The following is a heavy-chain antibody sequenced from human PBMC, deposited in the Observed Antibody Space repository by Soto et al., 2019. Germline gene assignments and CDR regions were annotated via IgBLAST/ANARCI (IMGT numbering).Heavy chain of an antibody. V-gene: IGHV4-39*01. D-gene: IGHD2-15*01. CDR1: GGSISSSRYY. CDR2: IYYSGIP. CDR3: ARLGHCTGGSCYSVVDY. J-gene: IGHJ4*02. Sequence: SETLSLTCTVSGGSISSSRYYWGWIRQPPGKGLECIGSIYYSGIPYYNPSLKSRVTMSVDTSDKQFSLKLRSVTAADTAVYYCARLGHCTGGSCYSVVDYWGQGALVTVSS.